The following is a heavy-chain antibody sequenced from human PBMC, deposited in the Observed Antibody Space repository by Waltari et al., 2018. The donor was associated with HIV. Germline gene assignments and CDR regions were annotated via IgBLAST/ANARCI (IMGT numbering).Heavy chain of an antibody. V-gene: IGHV3-66*01. D-gene: IGHD3-22*01. J-gene: IGHJ4*02. Sequence: EVQLVESGGGLVQPGGSLRLSCAASGFTVSSNYMSWVRQAPGKGLEWVSVIYSGGSTYYADSVKCRVTISRDNSKNTLYLQMNSLRAEDTAVYYCARAPGKNYDSSGYFDYWGQGTLVTVSS. CDR1: GFTVSSNY. CDR3: ARAPGKNYDSSGYFDY. CDR2: IYSGGST.